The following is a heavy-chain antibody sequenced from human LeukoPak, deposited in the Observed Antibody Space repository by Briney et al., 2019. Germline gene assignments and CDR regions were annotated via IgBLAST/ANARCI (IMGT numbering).Heavy chain of an antibody. CDR3: ARGVVPAAFYYYYYYMDV. CDR1: GYTFTSYD. J-gene: IGHJ6*03. D-gene: IGHD2-2*01. V-gene: IGHV1-8*03. CDR2: MNPNSGNT. Sequence: ASVKVSCKASGYTFTSYDINWVRQATGQGLEWMGWMNPNSGNTGYAQKFQGRVTITRNTSISTAYMELSSLRSEDTAVYYCARGVVPAAFYYYYYYMDVWGKGTTVTVSS.